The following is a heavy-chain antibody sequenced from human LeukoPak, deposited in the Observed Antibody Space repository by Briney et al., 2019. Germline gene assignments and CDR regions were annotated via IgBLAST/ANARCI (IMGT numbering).Heavy chain of an antibody. Sequence: PSETLSLTCTVSGDSISNYHWSWIRQPAGKGLEWIGQIHTSGGTNYNPPLKSRVTMSIDTPENQLSLTIRSVTAADTAVYYCARRDISSGWSFDYWGQGTLVTVSS. D-gene: IGHD6-19*01. CDR1: GDSISNYH. V-gene: IGHV4-4*07. CDR3: ARRDISSGWSFDY. CDR2: IHTSGGT. J-gene: IGHJ4*02.